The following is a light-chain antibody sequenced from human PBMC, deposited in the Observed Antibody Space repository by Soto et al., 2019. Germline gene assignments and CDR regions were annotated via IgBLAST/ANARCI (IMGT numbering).Light chain of an antibody. Sequence: DSQMTQYPSSQSASVGDRVTITCRASQGISAYSAWYKQKPGEGPNLLIYAACTLQSGVPSRFSGGGSGPDFPLTMSSLHPEDVAIYYCQKYNRAPLTLRQGPKGEI. CDR3: QKYNRAPLT. J-gene: IGKJ1*01. V-gene: IGKV1-27*01. CDR2: AAC. CDR1: QGISAY.